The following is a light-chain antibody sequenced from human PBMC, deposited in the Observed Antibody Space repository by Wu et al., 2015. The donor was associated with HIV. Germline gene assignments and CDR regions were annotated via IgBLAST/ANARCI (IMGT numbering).Light chain of an antibody. CDR1: QGISSY. CDR3: QHLNNYPPFT. J-gene: IGKJ2*01. Sequence: IQLTQSPSSLSASVGDRVTISCRASQGISSYLAWYQQKPGKAPKLLIYAASTLQSGVPSRFSGSGSGTDFTLTITSLQPEDFATYYCQHLNNYPPFTFGQGTKLEIK. CDR2: AAS. V-gene: IGKV1-9*01.